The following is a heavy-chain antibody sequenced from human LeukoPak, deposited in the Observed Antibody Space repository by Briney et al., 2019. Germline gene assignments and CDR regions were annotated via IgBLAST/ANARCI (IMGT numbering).Heavy chain of an antibody. Sequence: GGSLRLSCAASGLTFSNYRINWVRQAPGKGLEWVSSISSSGNYIYYADSMRGRFTISRDNAENSVYLELSGLRAEDTAVYFCAGHPAEMNTLWGQGTLVPVSS. CDR2: ISSSGNYI. CDR1: GLTFSNYR. D-gene: IGHD2-2*01. V-gene: IGHV3-21*01. J-gene: IGHJ4*02. CDR3: AGHPAEMNTL.